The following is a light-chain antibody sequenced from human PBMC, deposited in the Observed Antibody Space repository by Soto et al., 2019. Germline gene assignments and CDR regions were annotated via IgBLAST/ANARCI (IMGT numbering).Light chain of an antibody. Sequence: IGVTQSAGTLSLSPGERATLSCRASQSVSSSYLAWYQQKPGQAPRLLIYGASTRATGIPARFSGSGSGREFTLTISSLQSEDFAVYYCQQYNNWPRTFGQGTKVDI. V-gene: IGKV3-15*01. CDR2: GAS. CDR1: QSVSSSY. CDR3: QQYNNWPRT. J-gene: IGKJ1*01.